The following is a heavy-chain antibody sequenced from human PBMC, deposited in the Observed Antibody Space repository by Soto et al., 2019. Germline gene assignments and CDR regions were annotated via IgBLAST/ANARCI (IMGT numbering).Heavy chain of an antibody. CDR1: GGCISSSRHY. CDR2: IYYSGST. CDR3: ARHAVNSSGFTDY. Sequence: SETLALTCTVSGGCISSSRHYGGWIRQPPGKGLEWIGSIYYSGSTYYNPSLKSRVTISVDTSKNQLSLKLSSVTAADTAVYYCARHAVNSSGFTDYWGQGTLVTVSS. V-gene: IGHV4-39*01. J-gene: IGHJ4*02. D-gene: IGHD6-19*01.